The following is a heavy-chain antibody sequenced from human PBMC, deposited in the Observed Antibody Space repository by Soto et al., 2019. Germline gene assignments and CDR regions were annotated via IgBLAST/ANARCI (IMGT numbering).Heavy chain of an antibody. Sequence: QVQLVESGGGVVQPGRSLRLSCAASGFTFSSYGMHWVRQAPGKGLEWVAVISYDGSNKYYADSVKGRFTISRDNSKNTLYLQMNSLRAEDTAVYYCAKDRVSGRRPSDCWGQGTLVTVSS. CDR2: ISYDGSNK. D-gene: IGHD3-10*01. J-gene: IGHJ4*02. CDR3: AKDRVSGRRPSDC. V-gene: IGHV3-30*18. CDR1: GFTFSSYG.